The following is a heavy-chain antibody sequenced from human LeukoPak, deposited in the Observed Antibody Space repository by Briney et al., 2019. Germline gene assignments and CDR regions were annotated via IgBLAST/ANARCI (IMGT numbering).Heavy chain of an antibody. CDR3: AVVVRGVNFQDPNWFDP. D-gene: IGHD3-10*01. V-gene: IGHV1-18*01. J-gene: IGHJ5*02. CDR2: ISAYSGNT. Sequence: GASVKVSCKASGYTFTSYGISWVRQAPGQGLEWMGWISAYSGNTNYAQKFQGRVTMTTDTSTSTAYMELRSLRSEDTAVYYCAVVVRGVNFQDPNWFDPWGQGTLVTVSS. CDR1: GYTFTSYG.